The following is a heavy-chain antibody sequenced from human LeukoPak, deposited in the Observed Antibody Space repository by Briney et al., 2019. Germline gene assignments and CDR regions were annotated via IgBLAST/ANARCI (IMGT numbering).Heavy chain of an antibody. V-gene: IGHV1-69*01. CDR1: GGTFNSYP. CDR3: ARVFPGSGTYWFDP. J-gene: IGHJ5*02. Sequence: PGSSVKVSCKASGGTFNSYPITWVRQAPGQGLEWMGGIIPIFGTANYAQKFQGRVTITADESTSTAYMELSSLRSEDTAVYYCARVFPGSGTYWFDPWGQGTLVTVSS. CDR2: IIPIFGTA. D-gene: IGHD3-10*01.